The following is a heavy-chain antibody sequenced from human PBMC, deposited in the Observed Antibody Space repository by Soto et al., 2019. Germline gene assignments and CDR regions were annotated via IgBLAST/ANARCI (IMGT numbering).Heavy chain of an antibody. CDR2: MNPSGSNT. CDR1: GLAFPIDD. Sequence: QVQLVQSGAEVKKPGASVQVSCKASGLAFPIDDIIWVRQTIGQGLEFMGWMNPSGSNTGYAQQFQGRATFTWNTPTSTAYMALSGLRSEDTAVYYCARYRTKVPVAFDVWGQGTMVTLSS. CDR3: ARYRTKVPVAFDV. D-gene: IGHD3-16*02. J-gene: IGHJ3*01. V-gene: IGHV1-8*01.